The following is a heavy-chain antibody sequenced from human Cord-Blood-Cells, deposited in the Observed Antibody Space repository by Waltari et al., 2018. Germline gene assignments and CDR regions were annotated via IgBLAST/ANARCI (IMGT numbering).Heavy chain of an antibody. CDR3: ASWARNWDAFDS. Sequence: QVQLVQSGAEVKKPGSWVMVSCKASGGTFSSYAISWVRQAPGQGLEWMGGFIPIFGTANYAQKFQGRVTITAEESTSTSYMELSSLRSENTAVYYCASWARNWDAFDSWAQGTMATVSS. CDR2: FIPIFGTA. J-gene: IGHJ3*02. CDR1: GGTFSSYA. V-gene: IGHV1-69*01. D-gene: IGHD1-1*01.